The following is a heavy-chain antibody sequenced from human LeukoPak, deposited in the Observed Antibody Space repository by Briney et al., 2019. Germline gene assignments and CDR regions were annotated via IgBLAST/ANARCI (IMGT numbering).Heavy chain of an antibody. D-gene: IGHD6-13*01. Sequence: GASVKVSCKASGGTFSSYAISWVRQAPGQGPEWMGGIIPIFGTANYAQKFQGRVTITTDESTSTAYMELSSLRSEDTAVYYCARDSSSYRYYFDYWGQGTLVTVSS. CDR1: GGTFSSYA. CDR2: IIPIFGTA. J-gene: IGHJ4*02. V-gene: IGHV1-69*05. CDR3: ARDSSSYRYYFDY.